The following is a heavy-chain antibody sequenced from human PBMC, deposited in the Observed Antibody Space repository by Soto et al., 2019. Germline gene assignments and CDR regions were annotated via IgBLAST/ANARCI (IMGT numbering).Heavy chain of an antibody. CDR3: ARGRVAGTDY. CDR2: IYYSGST. J-gene: IGHJ4*02. CDR1: GGSLSSYY. Sequence: SETLSLTCTVSGGSLSSYYWSWIRQPPGKGLEWIGYIYYSGSTNYNPSLKSRVTISVDTSKNQFSLKLSSVTAADTAVYYCARGRVAGTDYWGQGTLVNVSS. V-gene: IGHV4-59*01. D-gene: IGHD6-19*01.